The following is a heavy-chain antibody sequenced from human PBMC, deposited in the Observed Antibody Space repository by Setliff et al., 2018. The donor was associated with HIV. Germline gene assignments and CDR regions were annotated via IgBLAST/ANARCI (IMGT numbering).Heavy chain of an antibody. CDR3: ARKATTYYYYYYMDV. V-gene: IGHV4-34*01. D-gene: IGHD1-1*01. CDR2: INHSGST. J-gene: IGHJ6*03. Sequence: KTSETLSLTCSVSDDSITNAGYYWIWIRQPPGKGLEWIGEINHSGSTNYNPSLKSRVTLSVDTSKNQFSLKLSSVTAADTAVYYCARKATTYYYYYYMDVWGKGTMVTVSS. CDR1: DDSITNAGYY.